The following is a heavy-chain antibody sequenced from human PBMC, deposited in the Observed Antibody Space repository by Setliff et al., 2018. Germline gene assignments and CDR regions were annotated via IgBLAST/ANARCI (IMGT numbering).Heavy chain of an antibody. Sequence: SETLSLTCAVSDFSVPTVYYWTWIRQPPGKGLEWIASVYYRGTTYYNPSLESRDSVSVDTSKSHVSLSLTSVTAADTALYFCARTSTGRYFDLWGRGTLVTVSS. CDR2: VYYRGTT. J-gene: IGHJ2*01. CDR1: DFSVPTVYY. CDR3: ARTSTGRYFDL. D-gene: IGHD2-2*01. V-gene: IGHV4-38-2*01.